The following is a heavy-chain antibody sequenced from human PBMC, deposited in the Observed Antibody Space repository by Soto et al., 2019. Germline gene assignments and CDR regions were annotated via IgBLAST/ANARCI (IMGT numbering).Heavy chain of an antibody. CDR2: VYWDDDK. V-gene: IGHV2-5*02. Sequence: QITLKESGPTLVKPTRTLTLTCTFSGFSLNTSAVGVGWIRQPPGKALEWLALVYWDDDKLYSPSLKSRLTITKDTSKNQVVLTMTNMDPVDTATYFCSHVLGYCSSVTCYHSVDYMDVWGKGTTVTVSS. J-gene: IGHJ6*03. CDR3: SHVLGYCSSVTCYHSVDYMDV. CDR1: GFSLNTSAVG. D-gene: IGHD2-15*01.